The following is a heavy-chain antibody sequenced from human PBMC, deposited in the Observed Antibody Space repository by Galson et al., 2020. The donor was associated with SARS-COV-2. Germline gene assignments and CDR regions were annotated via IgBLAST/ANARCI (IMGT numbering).Heavy chain of an antibody. CDR1: GGSISSYY. V-gene: IGHV4-59*08. J-gene: IGHJ6*02. CDR3: ARVQSYGMDV. Sequence: SETLSPTCTVSGGSISSYYWSWIRQPPGKGLEWIGYIYYSGSTNYNPSLKSRVTISVDTSKNQFSLKLSSVTAADTAVYYCARVQSYGMDVWGQGTTVTVSS. CDR2: IYYSGST.